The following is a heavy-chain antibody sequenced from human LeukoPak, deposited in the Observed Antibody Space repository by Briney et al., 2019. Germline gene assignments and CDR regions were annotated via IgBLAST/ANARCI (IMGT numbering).Heavy chain of an antibody. CDR1: GFAFSSYS. Sequence: GGSLRLSCAASGFAFSSYSMNWVRQAPGRGLEWVSYISSSSSTIYYADSVKGRFTISRDNAKNSLYLQMNSLRAEDTAVYYCAKDHDYRQEYYFDYWGQGTLVAVSS. V-gene: IGHV3-48*01. J-gene: IGHJ4*02. CDR3: AKDHDYRQEYYFDY. D-gene: IGHD4-11*01. CDR2: ISSSSSTI.